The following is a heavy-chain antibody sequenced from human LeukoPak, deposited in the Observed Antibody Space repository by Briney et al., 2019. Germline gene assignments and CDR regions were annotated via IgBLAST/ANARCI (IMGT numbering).Heavy chain of an antibody. Sequence: PGGSLRLSCVASGFTFSDAWMSWVRQAPGKGLEWVGCIKSKIDGGTIDYGAPVKGRFTISRDDSRNTLYLQMNSPKPEDTAVYYCNTRRQDGCWGQGTLVTVS. CDR1: GFTFSDAW. D-gene: IGHD6-25*01. CDR2: IKSKIDGGTI. J-gene: IGHJ4*02. CDR3: NTRRQDGC. V-gene: IGHV3-15*01.